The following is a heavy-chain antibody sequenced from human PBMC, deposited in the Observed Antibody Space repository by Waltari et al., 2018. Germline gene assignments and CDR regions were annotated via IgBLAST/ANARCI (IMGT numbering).Heavy chain of an antibody. Sequence: QVQLQESGPGLVKPSETLSLTCTVSGGSISSHYWSWIRQPPGTGLEWIGYIYYSGSTNYNPSLKSRVTISVDTSKNQFSLKLSSVTAADTAVYYCARDFPHCSGGSCYRRGFDYWGQGTLVTVSS. J-gene: IGHJ4*02. CDR2: IYYSGST. D-gene: IGHD2-15*01. V-gene: IGHV4-59*11. CDR1: GGSISSHY. CDR3: ARDFPHCSGGSCYRRGFDY.